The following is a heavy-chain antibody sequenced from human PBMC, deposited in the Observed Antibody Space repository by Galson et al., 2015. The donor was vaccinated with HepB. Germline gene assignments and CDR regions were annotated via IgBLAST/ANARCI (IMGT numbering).Heavy chain of an antibody. CDR2: ISGSGGGA. D-gene: IGHD6-13*01. J-gene: IGHJ4*02. V-gene: IGHV3-23*01. Sequence: SLRLSCAASGITFSSYAMSWVRQAAGKGLEWVSGISGSGGGAYYADSVKGRSTISRDNSKNTLYLQMNSLRAEDTAVYYCARTGNIATAGDYWGQGTLVTVSS. CDR3: ARTGNIATAGDY. CDR1: GITFSSYA.